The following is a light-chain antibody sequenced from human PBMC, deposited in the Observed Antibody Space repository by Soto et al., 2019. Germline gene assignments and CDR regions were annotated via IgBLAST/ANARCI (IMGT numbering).Light chain of an antibody. Sequence: QSVLTQPASVSGSPGQSITISCTGTSGDIGGYNYVSWYQQHPGKAPKLMIYDVSDRPSGVSNRFSGSKSGNTASLTISGLRAEGEADYYCSSYTTSNTLLFGGGTKLTVL. J-gene: IGLJ2*01. CDR2: DVS. CDR1: SGDIGGYNY. V-gene: IGLV2-14*01. CDR3: SSYTTSNTLL.